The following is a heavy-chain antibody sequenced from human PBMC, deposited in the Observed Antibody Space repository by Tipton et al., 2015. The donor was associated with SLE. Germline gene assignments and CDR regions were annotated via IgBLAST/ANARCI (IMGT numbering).Heavy chain of an antibody. CDR1: GYTFTSDF. Sequence: QLVQSGAEVRKPGASVQVSCRASGYTFTSDFMHWVRQAPGEGLEWMGIIDPGGGSARYAQKFQGRVTMTRDTSTSTVYMELTSLRSEDTAVYYCARASAAILGYWGQGTLVTVSS. CDR2: IDPGGGSA. D-gene: IGHD2-2*01. V-gene: IGHV1-46*01. CDR3: ARASAAILGY. J-gene: IGHJ4*02.